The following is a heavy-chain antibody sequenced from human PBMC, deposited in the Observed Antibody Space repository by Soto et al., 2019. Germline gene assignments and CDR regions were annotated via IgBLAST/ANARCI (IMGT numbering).Heavy chain of an antibody. CDR3: ARDKAYYDSSGYTDRWFDP. J-gene: IGHJ5*02. CDR1: GGTIISYY. D-gene: IGHD3-22*01. V-gene: IGHV4-59*01. Sequence: SETMYLTCTVSGGTIISYYWSWIRKNTGKGLEWIGYIYYSGSTNYNPSLKSRVTISVDTSKNQFSLKLSSVTAADTAVYYCARDKAYYDSSGYTDRWFDPWGQGTLVTVSS. CDR2: IYYSGST.